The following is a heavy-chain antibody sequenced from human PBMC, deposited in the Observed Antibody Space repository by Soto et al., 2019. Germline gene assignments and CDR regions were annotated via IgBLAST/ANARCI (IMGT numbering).Heavy chain of an antibody. CDR2: IIPIFGTA. CDR1: GGTFSSYA. CDR3: ARDLGDYPNYYYGMDV. J-gene: IGHJ6*02. D-gene: IGHD4-17*01. Sequence: ASVKVSCKASGGTFSSYAISWLRQSPGQGLEWMGGIIPIFGTANYAQKFQGRVTITADKSTSTAYMELSSLRSEDTAVYYCARDLGDYPNYYYGMDVWGQGTTVTVSS. V-gene: IGHV1-69*06.